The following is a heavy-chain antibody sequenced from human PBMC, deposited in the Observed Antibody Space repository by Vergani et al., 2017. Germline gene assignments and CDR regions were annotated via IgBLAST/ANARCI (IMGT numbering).Heavy chain of an antibody. J-gene: IGHJ5*02. V-gene: IGHV4-59*11. Sequence: QVQLQESGPGLVKSSETLSLTCSVSFDSIRNLYCNWIRQPPGKGLEWIGSIHYSENTNYNPSLKTRVTISVDTSKNQFSLTLTSVHAADTAVYYCASDTHSGQRADRWGQGILVTVTS. D-gene: IGHD6-19*01. CDR2: IHYSENT. CDR3: ASDTHSGQRADR. CDR1: FDSIRNLY.